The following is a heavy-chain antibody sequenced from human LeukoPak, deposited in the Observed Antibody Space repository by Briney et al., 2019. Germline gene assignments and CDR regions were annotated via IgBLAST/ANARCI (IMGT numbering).Heavy chain of an antibody. J-gene: IGHJ4*02. Sequence: ASVKVSCKASGGTFSSYAISWVRQAPGQGLEWMGGIIPIFGTANYAQKFQGRVTITADESTSTAYMELSSLRSEDTAVYYCARGVTNYYDSSGYFGGTRFDYWGQGTLVTVSS. V-gene: IGHV1-69*13. CDR3: ARGVTNYYDSSGYFGGTRFDY. D-gene: IGHD3-22*01. CDR2: IIPIFGTA. CDR1: GGTFSSYA.